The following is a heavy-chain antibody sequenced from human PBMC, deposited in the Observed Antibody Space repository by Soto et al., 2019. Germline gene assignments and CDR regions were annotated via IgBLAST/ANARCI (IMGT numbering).Heavy chain of an antibody. CDR2: IYYSGSA. CDR3: ARGEAGVAGRLDY. Sequence: SDSLSLTCTVSDASISTATFYWIRQLPGEALEWIGYIYYSGSAYYNSSLRSRATLSLDTSKSEFSLTLTSLTAADTAVYYCARGEAGVAGRLDYWGQGTLVTVSS. CDR1: DASISTATFY. V-gene: IGHV4-30-4*02. J-gene: IGHJ4*02. D-gene: IGHD6-19*01.